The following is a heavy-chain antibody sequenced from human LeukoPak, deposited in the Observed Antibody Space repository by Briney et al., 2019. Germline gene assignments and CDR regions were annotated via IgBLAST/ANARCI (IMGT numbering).Heavy chain of an antibody. Sequence: SVKVSCKASGGTFSSYAISWVRQAPGQGPEWMGGIIPIFGTANYAQKFQGRVTITADESTSTAYTELSSLRSEDTAVYYCARDSPGSAYGMDVWGQGTTVTVSS. J-gene: IGHJ6*02. CDR3: ARDSPGSAYGMDV. CDR2: IIPIFGTA. V-gene: IGHV1-69*13. CDR1: GGTFSSYA. D-gene: IGHD3-10*01.